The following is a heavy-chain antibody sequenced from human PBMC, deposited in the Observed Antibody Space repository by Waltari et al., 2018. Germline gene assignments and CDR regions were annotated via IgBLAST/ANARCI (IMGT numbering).Heavy chain of an antibody. D-gene: IGHD3-16*01. CDR1: GYTFTSYA. J-gene: IGHJ3*02. Sequence: QVQLVQSGAEVKKPGGSVRVSCKASGYTFTSYANHWVGQAPGTGREWMGWISAGNGNTKYSQKFQGIVTITRDTSASTAFMELSSLSSEDTALYYCARVEGAAGLDIWGQGTMVTVSS. CDR3: ARVEGAAGLDI. V-gene: IGHV1-3*01. CDR2: ISAGNGNT.